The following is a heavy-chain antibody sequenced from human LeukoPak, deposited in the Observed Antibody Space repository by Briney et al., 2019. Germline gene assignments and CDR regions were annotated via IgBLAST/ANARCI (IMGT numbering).Heavy chain of an antibody. J-gene: IGHJ6*03. CDR1: GFTFSSYG. Sequence: GGSLRLSCAASGFTFSSYGMHWVRQAPGKGLEWVAFIRYDGSNKYYADSVKGRFTISRDNSKNTLYLQMNSLRAEDTAVYYCAKDAVLYGSGSYRRLYYYMDVWGKGTTVTVSS. V-gene: IGHV3-30*02. CDR2: IRYDGSNK. D-gene: IGHD3-10*01. CDR3: AKDAVLYGSGSYRRLYYYMDV.